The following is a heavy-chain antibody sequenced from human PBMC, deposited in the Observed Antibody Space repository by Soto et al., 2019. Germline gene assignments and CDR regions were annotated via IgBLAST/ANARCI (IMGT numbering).Heavy chain of an antibody. CDR3: ARIKHMVVVTATYYFDY. J-gene: IGHJ4*02. V-gene: IGHV4-59*01. CDR1: GGSISSYY. Sequence: QVQLQESGPGLVKPSETLSLTRTVSGGSISSYYWSWIRQPPAKGLEWIWYLYYSGSTNSNPSLTCRVIISVDTSKNQFSLKLSSVTAADKAVYYCARIKHMVVVTATYYFDYWGQGTLVTVSS. D-gene: IGHD2-21*02. CDR2: LYYSGST.